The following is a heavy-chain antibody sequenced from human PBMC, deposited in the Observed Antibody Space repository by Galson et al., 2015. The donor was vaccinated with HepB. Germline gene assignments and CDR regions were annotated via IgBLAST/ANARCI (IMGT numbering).Heavy chain of an antibody. Sequence: SVKVSCKASGGTFSSYAISWVRQAPGQGLEWMGGIIPIFGTANYAQKFQGRVTITADESTSTAYMELSSLRSEDTAVYYCAREAGRVCSSTSCYDYYGMDVWGQGTTVTVSS. CDR2: IIPIFGTA. J-gene: IGHJ6*02. CDR3: AREAGRVCSSTSCYDYYGMDV. CDR1: GGTFSSYA. V-gene: IGHV1-69*13. D-gene: IGHD2-2*01.